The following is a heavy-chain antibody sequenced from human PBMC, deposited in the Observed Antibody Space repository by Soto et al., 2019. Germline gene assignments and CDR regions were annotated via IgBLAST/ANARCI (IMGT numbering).Heavy chain of an antibody. J-gene: IGHJ4*02. Sequence: PGGPLRLSCTASRFSFDSYGMQWVRQAPGKGLEWVAFISYDGTDKYYADSVKGRFTISRDNSKNTVYLQMNSLRAEDNAVYYCEKGVGVTPTCHWGQGTLVTVSS. CDR2: ISYDGTDK. D-gene: IGHD1-26*01. CDR1: RFSFDSYG. V-gene: IGHV3-30*18. CDR3: EKGVGVTPTCH.